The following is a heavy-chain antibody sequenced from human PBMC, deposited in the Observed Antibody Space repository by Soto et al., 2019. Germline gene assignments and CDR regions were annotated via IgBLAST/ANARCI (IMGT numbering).Heavy chain of an antibody. V-gene: IGHV3-64*01. CDR2: ISSNGRGT. CDR1: GFTFSSYA. CDR3: ARALSYAFDI. J-gene: IGHJ3*02. Sequence: EVQLVESGGGLVQPGGSLRLSCAASGFTFSSYAMHWVRQAPGMGLEYVSAISSNGRGTYYANSVKGRFTISRDNSNTTLYLQMGSLRAEDMAVYYCARALSYAFDIWGQGTMVTVSS. D-gene: IGHD1-26*01.